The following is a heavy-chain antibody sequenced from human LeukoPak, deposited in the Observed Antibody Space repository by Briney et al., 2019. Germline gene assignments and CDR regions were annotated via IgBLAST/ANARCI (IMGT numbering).Heavy chain of an antibody. Sequence: GGSLRLSCAASGFTFSDYYMSWIRQAPGKGLEWVSYISSSGSTIYYADSVKGRFTISRDNAKNSLYLQMNSLRAEDTAVYYCARDRKYYYDSSGYRYDAFDIWGQGTMVTVSS. D-gene: IGHD3-22*01. CDR1: GFTFSDYY. V-gene: IGHV3-11*04. J-gene: IGHJ3*02. CDR2: ISSSGSTI. CDR3: ARDRKYYYDSSGYRYDAFDI.